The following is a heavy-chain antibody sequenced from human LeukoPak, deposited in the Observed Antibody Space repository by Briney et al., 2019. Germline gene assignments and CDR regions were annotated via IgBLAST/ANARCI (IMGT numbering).Heavy chain of an antibody. CDR1: GGSFSGYY. J-gene: IGHJ4*02. V-gene: IGHV4-34*01. CDR3: ARQGGIYSSSWYPIKNPHFDY. D-gene: IGHD6-13*01. Sequence: SETLSLTCAVYGGSFSGYYWSWIRQPPGKGLEWIGEINHSGSTNYNPSLKSRVTISVDTSKNQFSLKLSSVTAADTAVYYCARQGGIYSSSWYPIKNPHFDYWGQGTLVTVSS. CDR2: INHSGST.